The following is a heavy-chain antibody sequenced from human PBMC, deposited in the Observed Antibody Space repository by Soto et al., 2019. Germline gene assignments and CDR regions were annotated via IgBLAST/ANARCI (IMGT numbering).Heavy chain of an antibody. CDR2: ISYEGSNK. CDR3: ARAVLVPAAIVYYYGMDV. CDR1: GFTFSSYA. D-gene: IGHD2-2*01. Sequence: QVQLVEAGGGVVQPGRSLSLSCAASGFTFSSYAMHWVRQAPGKGLEWVAVISYEGSNKYYADSVKGRFTISRDNSKNTLYLQMHSLRAEDTAVYYCARAVLVPAAIVYYYGMDVWGQGTTVTVSS. V-gene: IGHV3-30-3*01. J-gene: IGHJ6*02.